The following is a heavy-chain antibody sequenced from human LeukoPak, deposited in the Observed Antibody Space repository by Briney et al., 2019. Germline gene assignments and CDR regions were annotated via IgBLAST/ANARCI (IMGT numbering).Heavy chain of an antibody. D-gene: IGHD2-2*01. Sequence: SETLSLTCTVSGGSISSYYWSWIRQPAGKGLEWIGRIYTSGSTNYNPSLKSRVTMSVDTSKNQFSLKLSSVTAADTAVYYCARDQRGGGYCSSTSCPYWFDPWGQGTLVTVSS. CDR1: GGSISSYY. CDR2: IYTSGST. CDR3: ARDQRGGGYCSSTSCPYWFDP. J-gene: IGHJ5*02. V-gene: IGHV4-4*07.